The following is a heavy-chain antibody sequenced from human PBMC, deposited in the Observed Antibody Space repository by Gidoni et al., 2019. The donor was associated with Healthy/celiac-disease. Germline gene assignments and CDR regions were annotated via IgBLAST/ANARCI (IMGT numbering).Heavy chain of an antibody. D-gene: IGHD3-10*01. CDR3: ARVQGSMVRGAHYFDY. CDR1: GGSFSGYY. V-gene: IGHV4-34*01. J-gene: IGHJ4*02. Sequence: QVQLQQWGAGLLKPSETLSITCAVYGGSFSGYYWSWIRQPPGKGLEWIGEINHSGSTNYNPSLKSRVTISVDTSKNQFSLKLSSVTAADTAVYYCARVQGSMVRGAHYFDYWGQGTLVTVSS. CDR2: INHSGST.